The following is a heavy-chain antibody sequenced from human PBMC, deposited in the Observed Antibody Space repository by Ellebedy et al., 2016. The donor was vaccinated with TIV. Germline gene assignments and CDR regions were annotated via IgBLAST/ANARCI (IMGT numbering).Heavy chain of an antibody. CDR2: FDPEDGET. CDR3: ARRQEDEGAYYFDY. J-gene: IGHJ4*02. CDR1: GYTFTTYA. D-gene: IGHD3-16*01. Sequence: ASVKVSCKASGYTFTTYAMHWVRQAPGKGLEWMGGFDPEDGETIYSQKFQGRVTITRDTSARTAYMELSSLRSEDTAVYYCARRQEDEGAYYFDYWGQGTLVTVSS. V-gene: IGHV1-3*01.